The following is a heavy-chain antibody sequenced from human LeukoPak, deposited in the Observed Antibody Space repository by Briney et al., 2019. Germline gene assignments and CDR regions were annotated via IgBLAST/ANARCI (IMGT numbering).Heavy chain of an antibody. J-gene: IGHJ5*02. CDR2: INHSGST. CDR3: ARAEPSITMVRGVIWFDP. V-gene: IGHV4-34*09. D-gene: IGHD3-10*01. CDR1: GGSFSGYY. Sequence: SETLSLTCAVYGGSFSGYYWSWIRQPPGKGLEWIGEINHSGSTNYNTSLKSRVTISVDTSKNQFSLKLSSVTAADTAVYYCARAEPSITMVRGVIWFDPWGQGTLVTVSS.